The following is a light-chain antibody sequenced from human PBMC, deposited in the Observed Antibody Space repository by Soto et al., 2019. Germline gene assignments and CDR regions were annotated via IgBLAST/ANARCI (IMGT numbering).Light chain of an antibody. CDR3: QQYGS. V-gene: IGKV3-20*01. CDR1: QTVIKSY. Sequence: EIVLTQSPGTLSLSPGERATLSCRASQTVIKSYLAWYQQKPGQAPRLLIYGASSRATGIPNRFSGSGSGTDFTLTISRLEPEDFAVYYCQQYGSFGGGTKVEIK. J-gene: IGKJ4*01. CDR2: GAS.